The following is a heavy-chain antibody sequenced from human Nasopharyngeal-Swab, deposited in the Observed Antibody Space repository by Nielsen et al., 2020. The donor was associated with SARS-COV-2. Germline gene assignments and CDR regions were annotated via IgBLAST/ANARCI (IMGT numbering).Heavy chain of an antibody. J-gene: IGHJ4*02. Sequence: SVKVSCKASGGTFSSYAISWVRQAPGQGLEWMGGIIPIFGTANYAQKFQGRVTITADESTSTAYMELSSLRSEDTAVYYCARGPSTVTTWSVFDYWGQGTLVTVSS. D-gene: IGHD4-17*01. CDR3: ARGPSTVTTWSVFDY. CDR2: IIPIFGTA. V-gene: IGHV1-69*13. CDR1: GGTFSSYA.